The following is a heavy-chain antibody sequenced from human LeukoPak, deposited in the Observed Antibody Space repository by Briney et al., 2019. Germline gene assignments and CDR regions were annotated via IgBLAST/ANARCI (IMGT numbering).Heavy chain of an antibody. D-gene: IGHD2-15*01. CDR2: IYYSGST. V-gene: IGHV4-59*01. J-gene: IGHJ6*03. CDR3: ARSVEGYCSGGSCYSYYYYMDV. Sequence: SETLSLTCTVSGGSISSYYWSWIRQPPGKGLEWIGYIYYSGSTNYNPSLKSRVTISVDTSKNQFSLKLSSVTAADTAVYYCARSVEGYCSGGSCYSYYYYMDVWGKGTTVTVSS. CDR1: GGSISSYY.